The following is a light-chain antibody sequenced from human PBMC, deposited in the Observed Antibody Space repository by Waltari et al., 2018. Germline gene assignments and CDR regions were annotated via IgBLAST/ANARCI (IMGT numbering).Light chain of an antibody. CDR3: AAWGESLNEHV. J-gene: IGLJ1*01. CDR1: ISQIGGRT. V-gene: IGLV1-44*01. Sequence: QSVMTQPPSASGTPGQSVTISCHGVISQIGGRTVNWYQQLPGTAPKLLIYSNKQRPSGVPDRFSGSRSGTSASLVISGLNSEDEGDYYCAAWGESLNEHVFGSGTKVTGL. CDR2: SNK.